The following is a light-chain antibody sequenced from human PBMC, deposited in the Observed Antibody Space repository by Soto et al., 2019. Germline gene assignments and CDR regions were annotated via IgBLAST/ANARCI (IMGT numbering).Light chain of an antibody. J-gene: IGKJ1*01. CDR3: QQYGSSTTT. CDR1: QSVSSY. CDR2: GAS. Sequence: EIVLTQSPATLSLSPVEIATLSCRASQSVSSYLAWYQQKPGQSPRLLIYGASSRATGIPDRFSGSGSGTDFTLAISRLEPEDFAVYYCQQYGSSTTTFGQGTKVDIK. V-gene: IGKV3-20*01.